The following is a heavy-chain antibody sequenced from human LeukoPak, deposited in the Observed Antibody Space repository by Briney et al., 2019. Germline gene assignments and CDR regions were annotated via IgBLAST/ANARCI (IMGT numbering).Heavy chain of an antibody. CDR1: GGSISSYY. CDR2: IYYSGST. J-gene: IGHJ4*02. Sequence: SETLSLTCTVSGGSISSYYWSWIRQPLGKGLEWIGYIYYSGSTNYNPSLKSRVTISVDTSKNRFSLKLSSVTAADTAVYYCARTGHDIQLWTYFDYWGQGTLVTVSS. CDR3: ARTGHDIQLWTYFDY. D-gene: IGHD5-18*01. V-gene: IGHV4-59*01.